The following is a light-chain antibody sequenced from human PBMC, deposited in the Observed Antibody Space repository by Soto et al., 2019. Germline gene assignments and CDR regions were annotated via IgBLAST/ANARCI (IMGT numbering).Light chain of an antibody. CDR2: GAS. Sequence: EFVLTQSPGTLSLSPGERATLSCRASQSVSSSYLAWYQQKPGQAPRLLIYGASTRATGIPDRFSGSGSGTDFTLTISRLEPEDFAVYYCQQHGFSSMLTFGQGTKLEIK. V-gene: IGKV3-20*01. J-gene: IGKJ2*01. CDR1: QSVSSSY. CDR3: QQHGFSSMLT.